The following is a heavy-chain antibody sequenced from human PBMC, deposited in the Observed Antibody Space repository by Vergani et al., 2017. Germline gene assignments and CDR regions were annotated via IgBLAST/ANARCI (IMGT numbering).Heavy chain of an antibody. CDR2: IYWIDDQ. CDR3: VYRKTECGTTGGLYPFYYYYNMDV. Sequence: QITLKESGPTLVKPTQTLTLTCTFSGFSLNTRGVSVAWIRQPPWKALDWLALIYWIDDQHYSPSLNNRVTITKDTSKNQVVLTMTNMDYVDTGTYYCVYRKTECGTTGGLYPFYYYYNMDVWGKGTTVTVSS. J-gene: IGHJ6*03. V-gene: IGHV2-5*04. CDR1: GFSLNTRGVS. D-gene: IGHD1-7*01.